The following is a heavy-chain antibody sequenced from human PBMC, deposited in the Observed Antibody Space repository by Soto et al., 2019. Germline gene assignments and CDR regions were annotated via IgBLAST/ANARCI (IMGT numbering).Heavy chain of an antibody. CDR2: VYYSGST. V-gene: IGHV4-31*03. CDR3: AIGGIAAAAPPDY. D-gene: IGHD6-13*01. CDR1: GGSISSGGYY. Sequence: QVQLQESGPGLVKPSQTLSLSCTVSGGSISSGGYYWSWIRPHPGKGLEGIGYVYYSGSTYYNPSLKSRVTISVDTSKNQFSLKLSSVTAADTAVYYCAIGGIAAAAPPDYWGQGTLVTVSS. J-gene: IGHJ4*02.